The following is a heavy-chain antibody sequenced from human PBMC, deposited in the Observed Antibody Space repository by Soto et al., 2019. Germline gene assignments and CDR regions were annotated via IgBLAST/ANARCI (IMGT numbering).Heavy chain of an antibody. CDR2: VYSSGTT. D-gene: IGHD2-2*01. J-gene: IGHJ4*02. CDR3: ARDIGSYAYAEGY. Sequence: SETLSLTCSVSGGSINSYWWSWIRQPAGKGLEWIGRVYSSGTTDYNPSLNSRATMSVETSKNQFSLKLTSVTAADTAVYYCARDIGSYAYAEGYWGQGIQVTVS. CDR1: GGSINSYW. V-gene: IGHV4-4*07.